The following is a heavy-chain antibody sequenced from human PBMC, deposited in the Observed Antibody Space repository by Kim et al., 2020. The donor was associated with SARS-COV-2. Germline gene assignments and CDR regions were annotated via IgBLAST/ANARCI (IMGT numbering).Heavy chain of an antibody. CDR3: VGGIALV. CDR1: GFSFSSYY. CDR2: INGVGVT. D-gene: IGHD3-16*01. V-gene: IGHV4-4*07. Sequence: SETLSLTCTVSGFSFSSYYCSWVRQPAGKGREWVARINGVGVTNYNPSLMIGLSMSGETNKNKFPLNWSAGAWADAAADSCVGGIALVGGQ. J-gene: IGHJ1*01.